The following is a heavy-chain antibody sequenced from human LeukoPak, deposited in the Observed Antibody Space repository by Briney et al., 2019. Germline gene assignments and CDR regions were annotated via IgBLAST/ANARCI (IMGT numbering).Heavy chain of an antibody. CDR2: IYTSGST. Sequence: SETLSLTCTVSGGSISSGSYYWSWIRQPAGKGLEWIGRIYTSGSTNYNPSLKSRVTISVDTSKNQFSLKLSSVTAADTAVYYCARVAYPYSSRDRNWFDPWGQGTLVTVSS. V-gene: IGHV4-61*02. J-gene: IGHJ5*02. CDR1: GGSISSGSYY. D-gene: IGHD6-13*01. CDR3: ARVAYPYSSRDRNWFDP.